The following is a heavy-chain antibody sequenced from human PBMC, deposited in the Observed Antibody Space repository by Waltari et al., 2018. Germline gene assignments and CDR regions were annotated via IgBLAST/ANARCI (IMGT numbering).Heavy chain of an antibody. CDR2: IRYDGSDK. V-gene: IGHV3-30*02. Sequence: QAQLVESGGGVVHPGGSLRLSCTASVFSFRSYGMHWVRQTPGKGLEWVEFIRYDGSDKYYADSVKGRFTISRDTSKNTLYLQMNSLRSEDTAVYYCASGGKIVVVPADYWGQGTLVTVSS. CDR1: VFSFRSYG. J-gene: IGHJ4*02. D-gene: IGHD2-2*01. CDR3: ASGGKIVVVPADY.